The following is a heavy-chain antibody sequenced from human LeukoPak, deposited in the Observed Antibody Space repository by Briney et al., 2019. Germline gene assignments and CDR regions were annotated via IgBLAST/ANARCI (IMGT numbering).Heavy chain of an antibody. D-gene: IGHD6-19*01. CDR2: INHSGST. J-gene: IGHJ4*02. Sequence: SETLSLTCAVYGGSFSGYYWSWIRQPPGKGLEWIGEINHSGSTNYNPSLKSRVTISVDTSKNQFSLKLSSVTAADTAVYYCASDSSGLYDYWGQGTLVTVSS. CDR3: ASDSSGLYDY. V-gene: IGHV4-34*01. CDR1: GGSFSGYY.